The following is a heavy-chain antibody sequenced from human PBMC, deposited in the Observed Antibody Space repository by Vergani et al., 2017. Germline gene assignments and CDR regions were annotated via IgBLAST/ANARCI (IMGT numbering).Heavy chain of an antibody. Sequence: QVQLVQSGAEVKKPGSSVKVSCKASGGTFSSYAISWVRQAPGQGLEWMGGIIPIFGTANYAQKFQGRVTITADESTSTAYTELSSLRSEDTAVYYCARVGDGFLEWSLAFDIWGQGTMVTVSS. J-gene: IGHJ3*02. CDR1: GGTFSSYA. CDR2: IIPIFGTA. D-gene: IGHD3-3*01. V-gene: IGHV1-69*01. CDR3: ARVGDGFLEWSLAFDI.